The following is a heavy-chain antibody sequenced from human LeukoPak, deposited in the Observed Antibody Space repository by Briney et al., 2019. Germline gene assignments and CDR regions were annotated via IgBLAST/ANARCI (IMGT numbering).Heavy chain of an antibody. D-gene: IGHD3-9*01. V-gene: IGHV1-18*01. CDR3: ARDSLGKIRYFDWLSGAFDI. Sequence: GASVKVSCKASGYTFTSYGISWVRQAPGQGLEWMGWISAYNGNTNYAQKLQGRVTMTTDTSTSTAYMELRSLRSDDTAAYYCARDSLGKIRYFDWLSGAFDIWGQGTMVTVSS. CDR1: GYTFTSYG. J-gene: IGHJ3*02. CDR2: ISAYNGNT.